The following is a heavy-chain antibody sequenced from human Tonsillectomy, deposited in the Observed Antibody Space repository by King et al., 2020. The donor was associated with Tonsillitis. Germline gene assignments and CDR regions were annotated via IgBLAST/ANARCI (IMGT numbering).Heavy chain of an antibody. D-gene: IGHD6-19*01. V-gene: IGHV4-4*07. Sequence: VQLQESGPGLVKPSETLSLTCTVSGGSISSYSWSWIRQPAGMGLEWIGRIYASGSTNYNPSLKSRVTMSVDTSKNQFSLRLSSGTAADTAVYYCARSVYSSGWFSDYWGQGTLVTVSS. CDR1: GGSISSYS. J-gene: IGHJ4*02. CDR2: IYASGST. CDR3: ARSVYSSGWFSDY.